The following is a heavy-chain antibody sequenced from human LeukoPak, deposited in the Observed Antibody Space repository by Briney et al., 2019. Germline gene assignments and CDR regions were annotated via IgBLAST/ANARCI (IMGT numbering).Heavy chain of an antibody. Sequence: SETLSLTCTVSGGSISSSSYYWGRIRQPPGKGLEWIGSIYYSGSTYYNPSLKSRVTISVDTSKNQFSLKLSSVTAADTAVYYCARGSSGWFDDNWFDPWGQGTLVTVSS. V-gene: IGHV4-39*07. CDR3: ARGSSGWFDDNWFDP. D-gene: IGHD6-19*01. CDR2: IYYSGST. CDR1: GGSISSSSYY. J-gene: IGHJ5*02.